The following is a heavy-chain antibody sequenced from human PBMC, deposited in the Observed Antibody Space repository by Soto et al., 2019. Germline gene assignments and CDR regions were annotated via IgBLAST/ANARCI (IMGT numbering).Heavy chain of an antibody. J-gene: IGHJ6*02. D-gene: IGHD6-6*01. Sequence: VASVKVSCKASGGTFSSYAISWVRQAPGQGLEWMGGIIPIFGTANYAQKFQGRVTITADKSTSTAYMELSSLRSEDTAVYYCARTIAARPGYYYYGMDVWGQGTRVTVSS. CDR2: IIPIFGTA. CDR3: ARTIAARPGYYYYGMDV. V-gene: IGHV1-69*06. CDR1: GGTFSSYA.